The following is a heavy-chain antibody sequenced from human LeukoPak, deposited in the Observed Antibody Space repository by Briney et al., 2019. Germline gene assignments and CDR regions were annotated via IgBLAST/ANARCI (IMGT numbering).Heavy chain of an antibody. V-gene: IGHV3-30*02. CDR3: AKDKDPWKSTSISDFDY. CDR2: IRYDGSNK. Sequence: PGGCLRLSCAASGFTFSTYGMHWVRQAPGKGLEWVEFIRYDGSNKYYADSVKGRFTISKDNSKNTLYLQMNSLRAEDTTLYFCAKDKDPWKSTSISDFDYWGQGTRVTVSS. CDR1: GFTFSTYG. J-gene: IGHJ4*02. D-gene: IGHD1-1*01.